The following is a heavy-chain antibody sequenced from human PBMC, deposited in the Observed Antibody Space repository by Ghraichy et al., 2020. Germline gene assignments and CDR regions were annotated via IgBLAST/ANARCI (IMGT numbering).Heavy chain of an antibody. V-gene: IGHV4-39*01. Sequence: SETLSLTCTVSGGSISSSGYYWGWIRQPPGKGLEWIGSIYYSGSTYYNPSLKSRVTISVDTSKNQISLKLSSVTAADTAVYYCAKHGAAVVTAIDYWGQGTLVTVSS. CDR1: GGSISSSGYY. J-gene: IGHJ4*02. CDR2: IYYSGST. D-gene: IGHD2-21*02. CDR3: AKHGAAVVTAIDY.